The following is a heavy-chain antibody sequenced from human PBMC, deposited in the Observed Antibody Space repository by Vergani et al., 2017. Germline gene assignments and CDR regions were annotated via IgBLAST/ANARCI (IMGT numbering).Heavy chain of an antibody. J-gene: IGHJ4*02. Sequence: EVQLVESGGGVVQPGGSLRLSCAASGFTFDDYAMHWVRHAPGKGLEWVSLISGDGGSTYYADSVKGRFTISRDNSKNSLYLQMNSLRTEDTALYYCAKDITSLGVVILDYWGQGTLVTGSS. CDR2: ISGDGGST. CDR1: GFTFDDYA. CDR3: AKDITSLGVVILDY. V-gene: IGHV3-43*02. D-gene: IGHD3-3*01.